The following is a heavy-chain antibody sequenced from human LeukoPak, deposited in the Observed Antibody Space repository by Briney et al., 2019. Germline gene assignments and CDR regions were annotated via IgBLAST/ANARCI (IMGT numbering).Heavy chain of an antibody. CDR2: IWYDGSNK. V-gene: IGHV3-33*01. J-gene: IGHJ6*03. CDR3: ARFLGSYYYYYMDV. CDR1: GFTFSSYG. D-gene: IGHD1-26*01. Sequence: GGSLRLSCAASGFTFSSYGMHWVRQAPGKGLEWVAVIWYDGSNKYYADSVKGRFTISRDNAKNSLYLQMNSLRAEDTALYYCARFLGSYYYYYMDVWGKGTTVTVSS.